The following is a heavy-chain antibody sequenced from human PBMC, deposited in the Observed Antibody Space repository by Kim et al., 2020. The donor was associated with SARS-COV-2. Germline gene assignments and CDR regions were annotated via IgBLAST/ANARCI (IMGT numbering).Heavy chain of an antibody. D-gene: IGHD3-10*01. CDR2: IYHSGST. J-gene: IGHJ4*02. Sequence: SETLSLTCAVSGGSISSSNWWSWVRQPPGKGLEWIGEIYHSGSTNYNPSLKSRVTISVDKSKNQFSLKLSSVTAADTAVYYCASGTGEYYGSGSWDYWGQGTLVTVSS. CDR1: GGSISSSNW. V-gene: IGHV4-4*02. CDR3: ASGTGEYYGSGSWDY.